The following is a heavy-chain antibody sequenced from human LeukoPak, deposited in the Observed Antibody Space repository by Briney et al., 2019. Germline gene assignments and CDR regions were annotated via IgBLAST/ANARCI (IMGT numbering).Heavy chain of an antibody. J-gene: IGHJ4*02. CDR3: ARDQYDFWGGLVDY. CDR2: ISSSSSYI. CDR1: GFTFSSYS. D-gene: IGHD3-3*01. Sequence: GGSLRLSCAASGFTFSSYSMNWVRQAPGKGLEWVSSISSSSSYIYYADSVKGRFTISRDNAKNSLYLQMNSLRAEDTAVYCCARDQYDFWGGLVDYWGQGTLVTVSS. V-gene: IGHV3-21*01.